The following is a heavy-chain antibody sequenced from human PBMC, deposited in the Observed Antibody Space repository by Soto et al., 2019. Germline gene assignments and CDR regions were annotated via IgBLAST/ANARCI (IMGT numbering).Heavy chain of an antibody. V-gene: IGHV1-69*01. J-gene: IGHJ3*02. CDR3: AGCGRGVLDAFDI. CDR2: IIPIFGTA. D-gene: IGHD3-10*01. Sequence: QVQLVQSGAEVKKPGCSVKVSCKASGGTFSSYAISWVRQAPGQGLEWMGGIIPIFGTANYAQKYQGRVTITADESTSTAYMELSSLRAEDTAVDYCAGCGRGVLDAFDIWGQGTMVTVSS. CDR1: GGTFSSYA.